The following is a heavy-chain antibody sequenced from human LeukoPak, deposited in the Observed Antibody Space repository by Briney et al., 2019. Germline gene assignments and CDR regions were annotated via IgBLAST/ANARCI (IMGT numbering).Heavy chain of an antibody. J-gene: IGHJ4*02. CDR2: ISWNSGRI. D-gene: IGHD6-6*01. V-gene: IGHV3-9*01. Sequence: GGSLRLSCAASGFTFDDYAMHWVRQGPGKGLEWVSGISWNSGRIGYADSVKGRFIISRDNTKNSLYLQMNSLRSEDTAFYYCAKATYSTSPGYYFDYWGQGTLVTVSS. CDR3: AKATYSTSPGYYFDY. CDR1: GFTFDDYA.